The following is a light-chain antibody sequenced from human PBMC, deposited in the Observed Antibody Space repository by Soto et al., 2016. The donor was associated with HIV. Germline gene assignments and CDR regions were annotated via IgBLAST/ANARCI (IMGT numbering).Light chain of an antibody. V-gene: IGKV1-5*03. CDR3: QQYYTYT. CDR2: KAS. J-gene: IGKJ1*01. Sequence: DIQMTQSPSTLSASVGDRVTITCRASQSISTWLAWYQQKPGKAPKLLIYKASTLETGVPSRFSGSASGTEFTLTISSLQPDDFATYYCQQYYTYTFGLGTKVDI. CDR1: QSISTW.